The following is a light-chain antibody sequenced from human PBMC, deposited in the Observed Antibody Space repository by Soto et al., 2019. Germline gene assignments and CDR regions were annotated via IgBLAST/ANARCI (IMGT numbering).Light chain of an antibody. J-gene: IGLJ1*01. CDR1: TSDIGAYNY. Sequence: QSVLTQPASLSGSPGQSITISCSGTTSDIGAYNYVSWFQQHPGKAPKLIIYEVSSRPSGVSNRFSGSKSGNTASLTISGLQAEDEADYYCSSNTISSFGYVFGTGTKVTVL. CDR2: EVS. V-gene: IGLV2-14*01. CDR3: SSNTISSFGYV.